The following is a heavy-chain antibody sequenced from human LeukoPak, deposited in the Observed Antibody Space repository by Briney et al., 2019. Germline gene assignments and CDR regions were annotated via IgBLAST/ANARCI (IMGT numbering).Heavy chain of an antibody. Sequence: GGSLRLSCVDSGFTFSSYWMSWVRQAPGKGLEWVANIRQDGSEKYYVDSVKGRFTISRDNAKNSLYLQMNSLRAEDTAVYYCARIRGLRYRFDYWGQGTLVTVSS. V-gene: IGHV3-7*01. D-gene: IGHD4-17*01. CDR3: ARIRGLRYRFDY. CDR1: GFTFSSYW. J-gene: IGHJ4*02. CDR2: IRQDGSEK.